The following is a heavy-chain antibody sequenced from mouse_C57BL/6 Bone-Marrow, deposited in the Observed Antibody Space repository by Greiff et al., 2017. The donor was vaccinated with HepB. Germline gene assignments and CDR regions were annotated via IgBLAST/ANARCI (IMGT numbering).Heavy chain of an antibody. CDR2: ISDGGSYT. CDR1: GFTFSSYA. CDR3: ARDHYGSSSPWFAY. Sequence: EVKVVESGGGLVKPGGSLKLSCAASGFTFSSYAMSWVRQTPEKRLEWVATISDGGSYTYYPDNVKGRFTISRDNAKNNLYLQMSHLKSEDTAMYYCARDHYGSSSPWFAYWGQGTLVTVSA. D-gene: IGHD1-1*01. V-gene: IGHV5-4*01. J-gene: IGHJ3*01.